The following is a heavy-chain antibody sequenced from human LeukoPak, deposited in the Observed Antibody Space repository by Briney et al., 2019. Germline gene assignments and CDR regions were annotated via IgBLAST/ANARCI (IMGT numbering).Heavy chain of an antibody. V-gene: IGHV4-34*01. D-gene: IGHD3-16*01. Sequence: PSETLSLTCAVYGGSLSGYYWSWIRQSPVKGLEWIGEITYSGSSNYNPSLESRVTISLDTSKNQFSLKLSSVTAADTAVYYCARERWGDQDYWGQGTLVTVSS. CDR3: ARERWGDQDY. CDR1: GGSLSGYY. CDR2: ITYSGSS. J-gene: IGHJ4*02.